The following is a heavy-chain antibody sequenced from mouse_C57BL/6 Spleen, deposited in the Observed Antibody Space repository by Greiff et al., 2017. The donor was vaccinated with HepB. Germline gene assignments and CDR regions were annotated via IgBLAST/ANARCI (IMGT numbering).Heavy chain of an antibody. J-gene: IGHJ4*01. CDR1: GFTFSDYG. V-gene: IGHV5-17*01. CDR2: ISSCSRTI. CDR3: ARRSTTVVDEYAMDY. Sequence: EVHLVESGGGLVKPGGSLKLSCAASGFTFSDYGMHWVRQAPEKGLEWVAYISSCSRTINYADTVKGRFTISRVNAKNTLFLQMTSLRSEDTAMYYCARRSTTVVDEYAMDYWGQGTSVTVSS. D-gene: IGHD1-1*01.